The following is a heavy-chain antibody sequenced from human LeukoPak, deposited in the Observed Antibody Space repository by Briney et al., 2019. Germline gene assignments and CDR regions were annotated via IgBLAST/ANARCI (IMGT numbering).Heavy chain of an antibody. CDR2: INPNSGGT. D-gene: IGHD3-10*01. CDR1: GYTVTAYD. Sequence: ASVKVPCKAAGYTVTAYDMHWVRQAPGQGLEGMGGINPNSGGTNYAQKCQGRVTMTTDTSISPSYMALSRLRSDDTAVYYCARESGSGNYYYYYMDVWGKGTTVTVSS. J-gene: IGHJ6*03. CDR3: ARESGSGNYYYYYMDV. V-gene: IGHV1-2*02.